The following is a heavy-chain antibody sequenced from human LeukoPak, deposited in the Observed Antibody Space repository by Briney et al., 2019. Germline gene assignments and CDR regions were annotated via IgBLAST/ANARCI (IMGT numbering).Heavy chain of an antibody. CDR1: GYTFTSYY. J-gene: IGHJ4*02. CDR2: FNPSGGST. CDR3: AKEPICGGGSCYSRCFDF. V-gene: IGHV1-46*01. D-gene: IGHD2-15*01. Sequence: ASVKVSCKASGYTFTSYYMHWVRQAPGQGLEWMGIFNPSGGSTSYAQKFQGRVTMTRDTSTSTVYMELSSLRSEDTAVYYCAKEPICGGGSCYSRCFDFWGQGTLVTVSS.